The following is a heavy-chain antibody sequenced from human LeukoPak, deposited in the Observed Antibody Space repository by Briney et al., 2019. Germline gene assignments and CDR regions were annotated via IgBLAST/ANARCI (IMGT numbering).Heavy chain of an antibody. Sequence: EPSETLSLTCTVSGGSISSSTHYWGWICQPPGKGLEWIGSIYYSGSTYYNPSLKSRVTLSVDTSKSQFSLKLSSVTAADTAVFYCARLGGNSFDYWGQGTLVTVSS. CDR3: ARLGGNSFDY. CDR1: GGSISSSTHY. D-gene: IGHD4-23*01. CDR2: IYYSGST. J-gene: IGHJ4*02. V-gene: IGHV4-39*01.